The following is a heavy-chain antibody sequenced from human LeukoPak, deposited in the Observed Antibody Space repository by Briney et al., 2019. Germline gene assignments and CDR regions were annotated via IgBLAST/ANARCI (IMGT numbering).Heavy chain of an antibody. CDR3: ARDMYSSSATTLDY. CDR2: ISSSGSTI. D-gene: IGHD6-6*01. CDR1: GFTFSSYE. Sequence: GGSLRLSCAASGFTFSSYEMNWVRQAPGKGLEWVSYISSSGSTIYYADSVKGRFTISRDNAKNSLYLQMNSLRAEDTGVYYCARDMYSSSATTLDYWGQGTLVTVSP. V-gene: IGHV3-48*03. J-gene: IGHJ4*02.